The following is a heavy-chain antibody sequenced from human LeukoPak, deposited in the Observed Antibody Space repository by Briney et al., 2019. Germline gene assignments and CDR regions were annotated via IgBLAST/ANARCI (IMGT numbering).Heavy chain of an antibody. D-gene: IGHD2-21*02. CDR1: GFTFMSYA. CDR2: ISGSGGST. V-gene: IGHV3-23*01. CDR3: AKGSTVIVVVTADY. J-gene: IGHJ4*02. Sequence: GGALRLSCAASGFTFMSYAMSWVRQAPGKGLEWVSAISGSGGSTYYADAVKGRFTISRDNSKNTLYLQMNSLRAEDTSVYYCAKGSTVIVVVTADYWGQGTLVTVSS.